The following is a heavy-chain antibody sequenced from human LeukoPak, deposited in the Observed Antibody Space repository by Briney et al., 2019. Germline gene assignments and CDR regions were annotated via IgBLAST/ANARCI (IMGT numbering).Heavy chain of an antibody. D-gene: IGHD3-10*01. CDR2: IYYSGST. Sequence: SETLSLTCIVSGGSISSHYWSWIRQPPGKGLECIGNIYYSGSTNYNPSLKSRVTISIGTSKNQFSLKLRSVTAADTAVYYCARGKLWFGELIIGYYYYGMDVWGQGTTVTVSS. V-gene: IGHV4-59*11. CDR1: GGSISSHY. CDR3: ARGKLWFGELIIGYYYYGMDV. J-gene: IGHJ6*02.